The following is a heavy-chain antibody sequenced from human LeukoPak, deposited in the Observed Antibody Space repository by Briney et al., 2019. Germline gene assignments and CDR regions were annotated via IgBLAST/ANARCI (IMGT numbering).Heavy chain of an antibody. V-gene: IGHV3-48*04. J-gene: IGHJ4*02. Sequence: GGSLRLSCAASGFTFSSYSMNWVRQAPGKGLEWVSYISSSSSTIYYADSVEGRFTISRDNAKNSLYLQMNSLRAEDTAVYYCARDYYYGSGSIPIGDYWGQGTLVTVSS. CDR1: GFTFSSYS. D-gene: IGHD3-10*01. CDR2: ISSSSSTI. CDR3: ARDYYYGSGSIPIGDY.